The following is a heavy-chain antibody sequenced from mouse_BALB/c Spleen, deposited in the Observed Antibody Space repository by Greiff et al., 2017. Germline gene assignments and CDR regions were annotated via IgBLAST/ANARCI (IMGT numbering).Heavy chain of an antibody. CDR2: ILPGSGST. J-gene: IGHJ3*01. CDR1: GYTFSSYW. CDR3: ARGGNGFAY. Sequence: VQLQESGAELMKPGASVKISCKATGYTFSSYWIEWVKQRPGHGLEWIGEILPGSGSTNYTEKFKGKATFTADTSSNTAYMQLSSLTSEDSAVYNCARGGNGFAYWGQGTLVTVSA. V-gene: IGHV1-9*01. D-gene: IGHD1-1*01.